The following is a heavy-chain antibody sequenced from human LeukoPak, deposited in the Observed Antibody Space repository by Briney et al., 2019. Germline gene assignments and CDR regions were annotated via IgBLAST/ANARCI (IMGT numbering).Heavy chain of an antibody. CDR2: IYPGDSDT. CDR3: ARGIVVVPAAIVPWFDP. Sequence: GESLKISCKGSGYSFTSYWIGWVRQMPGKGLEWMGIIYPGDSDTRYSPSFQGQVTISADKSISTAYLQWSSLKASDTAMYYCARGIVVVPAAIVPWFDPWGQGTLATVSS. D-gene: IGHD2-2*01. J-gene: IGHJ5*02. V-gene: IGHV5-51*01. CDR1: GYSFTSYW.